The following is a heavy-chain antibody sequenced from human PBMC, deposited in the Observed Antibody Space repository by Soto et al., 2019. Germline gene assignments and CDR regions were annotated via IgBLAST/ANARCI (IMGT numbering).Heavy chain of an antibody. CDR2: IHDSGST. D-gene: IGHD6-13*01. CDR1: GESFSGYY. J-gene: IGHJ4*02. V-gene: IGHV4-34*01. CDR3: ARGVRRPSSWYSHY. Sequence: SETLSLTCAVYGESFSGYYWSWIRQPPGKGLEWIGEIHDSGSTNCNPSLKSRLIISVDTSRNQFSLKLSSVTAADTAVYYCARGVRRPSSWYSHYCGQGTLVTVSS.